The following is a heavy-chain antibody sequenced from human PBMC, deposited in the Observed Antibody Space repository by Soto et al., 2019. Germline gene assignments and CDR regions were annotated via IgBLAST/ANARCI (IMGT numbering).Heavy chain of an antibody. CDR3: TRSIAVAADDYYYSGLDV. J-gene: IGHJ6*02. V-gene: IGHV1-46*01. CDR2: INPSGGST. D-gene: IGHD6-19*01. CDR1: GYTFTSYY. Sequence: ASVKVSCKASGYTFTSYYMHWVRQAPGQGLEWMGIINPSGGSTSYAQKFQGRVTMTRDTSTSTVYMELSSLRSEDTAVYYCTRSIAVAADDYYYSGLDVWGQGTTVTASS.